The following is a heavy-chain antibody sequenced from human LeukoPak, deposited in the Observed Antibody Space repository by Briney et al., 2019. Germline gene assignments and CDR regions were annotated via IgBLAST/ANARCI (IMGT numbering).Heavy chain of an antibody. CDR1: GDSVSSNSVT. J-gene: IGHJ4*02. V-gene: IGHV6-1*01. Sequence: SQTLSLTCAISGDSVSSNSVTWNWIRQSPSRGLEWLGRTYYRSKWSNDYAVSVKSRIIINPDTSNNQFSLQLDSVTPEDTAVYYCVRVTGGVFDYWGPGTLVTVSS. CDR3: VRVTGGVFDY. CDR2: TYYRSKWSN. D-gene: IGHD2-8*02.